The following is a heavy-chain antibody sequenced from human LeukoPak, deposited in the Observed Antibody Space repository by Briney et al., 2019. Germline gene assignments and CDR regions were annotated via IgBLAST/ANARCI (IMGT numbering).Heavy chain of an antibody. J-gene: IGHJ3*02. V-gene: IGHV1-24*01. CDR2: FDPEDGET. CDR3: ARRMGDAFDI. CDR1: GYTLTELS. Sequence: ASVKVSCKVSGYTLTELSMHWVRQAPGKGLEWMGGFDPEDGETIYAQKFQGRVTITTDESTSTAYMELSSLRSEDTAVYYCARRMGDAFDIWGQGTMVTVSS.